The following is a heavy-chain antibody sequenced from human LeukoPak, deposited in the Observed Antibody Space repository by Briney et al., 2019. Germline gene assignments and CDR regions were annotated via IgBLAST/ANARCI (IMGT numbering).Heavy chain of an antibody. CDR2: ISGSGGST. CDR1: GFTFSSYA. Sequence: PGGSLRLSCAASGFTFSSYAMSWLRQAPGKGLEWVSAISGSGGSTYYADSVKGRFTISRDNSKNTLYLQMNSLRAEDTAVYYCAKDRSITIFGGSFDYWGQGTLVTVSS. D-gene: IGHD3-3*01. CDR3: AKDRSITIFGGSFDY. V-gene: IGHV3-23*01. J-gene: IGHJ4*02.